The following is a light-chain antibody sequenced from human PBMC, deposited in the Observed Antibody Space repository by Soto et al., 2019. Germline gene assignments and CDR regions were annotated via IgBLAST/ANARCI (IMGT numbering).Light chain of an antibody. Sequence: EIVMTQSPATLSVSPGERATLSCRASQTVSSNLAWYQQKPGQAPRLLIYDASTRAIGIPARFSGSWSGTEVTLTISSLQSEDFAVYYCQQYNYWPRTFGLGTRVEIK. CDR2: DAS. CDR1: QTVSSN. J-gene: IGKJ2*01. V-gene: IGKV3D-15*01. CDR3: QQYNYWPRT.